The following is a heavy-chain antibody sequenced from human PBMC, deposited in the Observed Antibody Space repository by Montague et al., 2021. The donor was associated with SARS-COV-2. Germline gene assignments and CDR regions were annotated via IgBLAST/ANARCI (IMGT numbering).Heavy chain of an antibody. V-gene: IGHV4-34*01. D-gene: IGHD3-22*01. CDR1: GGSFTDYY. CDR2: INHRGTS. CDR3: ARGRQHFNMIVVVMTGGEYYFDX. J-gene: IGHJ4*02. Sequence: SETLSLTCAVYGGSFTDYYWSWVRQPPGKGLEWIGEINHRGTSNYNPSLKSRVSISVDTSKNQFSLYLGSVTAADTAVYYCARGRQHFNMIVVVMTGGEYYFDXGAQGPLVPVSS.